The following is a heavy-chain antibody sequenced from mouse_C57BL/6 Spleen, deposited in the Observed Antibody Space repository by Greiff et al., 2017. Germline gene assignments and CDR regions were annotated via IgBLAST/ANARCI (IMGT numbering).Heavy chain of an antibody. V-gene: IGHV1-66*01. J-gene: IGHJ3*01. CDR2: IYPGSGNT. Sequence: VQLQQSGPELVKPGASVKISCKASGYSFTSYYIHWVKQRPGQGLEWIGWIYPGSGNTKYNEKFKGKATLTADTSSSTAYMQLSSLTSEDSAVYYCAKDNWDVGFAYWGQGTLVTVSA. CDR1: GYSFTSYY. D-gene: IGHD4-1*02. CDR3: AKDNWDVGFAY.